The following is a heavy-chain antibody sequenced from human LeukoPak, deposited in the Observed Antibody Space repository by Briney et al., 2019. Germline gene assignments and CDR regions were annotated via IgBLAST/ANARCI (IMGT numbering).Heavy chain of an antibody. D-gene: IGHD2-2*01. CDR2: IYHSGST. V-gene: IGHV4-30-2*01. CDR3: AREKAVVVPAAIGSGAFDI. J-gene: IGHJ3*02. Sequence: PSQTLSLTCTVSGGSISSGGYYWSWIRQPPGKGLEWIGYIYHSGSTYYNPSLKSRVTISVDRSKNQFSLKLSSVTAADTAVYYCAREKAVVVPAAIGSGAFDIWGQGTMVTVSS. CDR1: GGSISSGGYY.